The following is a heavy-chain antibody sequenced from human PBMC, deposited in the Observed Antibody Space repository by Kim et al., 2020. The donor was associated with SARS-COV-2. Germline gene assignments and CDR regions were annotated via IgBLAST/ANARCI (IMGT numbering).Heavy chain of an antibody. Sequence: GGSLRLSCAASGFTFSNSDMHWVRQATGKGLEWVSAIGTGGDTYYPDSVKGRFTISRDNAKNSLYLQMNSLRAGDTAVYYCAREGAEGGGWNDWYFDLWGRGTLVTVSS. CDR1: GFTFSNSD. V-gene: IGHV3-13*01. J-gene: IGHJ2*01. D-gene: IGHD1-1*01. CDR2: IGTGGDT. CDR3: AREGAEGGGWNDWYFDL.